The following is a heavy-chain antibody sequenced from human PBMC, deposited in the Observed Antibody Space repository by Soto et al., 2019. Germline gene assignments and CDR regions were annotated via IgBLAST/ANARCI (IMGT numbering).Heavy chain of an antibody. J-gene: IGHJ4*02. V-gene: IGHV1-18*01. CDR3: ARETPPRY. CDR2: ISANNGNT. CDR1: GYTFTSYG. Sequence: ASVKVSCKASGYTFTSYGISWVRQAPGQGLEWMGWISANNGNTNYAQKLQGRVTMTADASTSTAYMELRSLRSEDTAVYYCARETPPRYWGQGTLVTVSS.